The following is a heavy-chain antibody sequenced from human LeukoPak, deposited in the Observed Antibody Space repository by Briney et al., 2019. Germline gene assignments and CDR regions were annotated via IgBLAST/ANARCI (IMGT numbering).Heavy chain of an antibody. J-gene: IGHJ5*02. CDR3: ARGGDYYDSSGYYNWLDP. Sequence: ASVKVSCKASGYTFTSYGISWVRQAPGQGLEWMGWISAYNGNTNYAQKLQGRVTMTTDTSTSTAYMELRSLRSDDTAVYYCARGGDYYDSSGYYNWLDPWGQGTLVTVSS. CDR2: ISAYNGNT. CDR1: GYTFTSYG. V-gene: IGHV1-18*01. D-gene: IGHD3-22*01.